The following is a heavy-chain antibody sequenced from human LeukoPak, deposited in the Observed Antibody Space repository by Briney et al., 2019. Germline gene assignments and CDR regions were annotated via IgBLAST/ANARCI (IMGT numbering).Heavy chain of an antibody. Sequence: SETLSLTCTVSGGSISSYYWSWIRQPPGKGLEWIGYVYYSGSTNYNPSLKGRVTISVDTSKSQFSLKLSSVTAADTAVYYCARDRDYYDSSGPDYWGQEPWSPSPQ. CDR1: GGSISSYY. V-gene: IGHV4-59*12. CDR2: VYYSGST. CDR3: ARDRDYYDSSGPDY. D-gene: IGHD3-22*01. J-gene: IGHJ4*01.